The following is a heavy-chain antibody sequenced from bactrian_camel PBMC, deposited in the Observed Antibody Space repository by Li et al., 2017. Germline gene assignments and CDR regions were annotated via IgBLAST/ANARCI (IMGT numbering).Heavy chain of an antibody. CDR1: GFQFSTYD. CDR3: ATDSDSYGGGWEARGADFGY. D-gene: IGHD6*01. V-gene: IGHV3S40*01. J-gene: IGHJ6*01. CDR2: MNSGGVST. Sequence: VQLVESGGGLVQPGGSLRLSCAASGFQFSTYDMSWVRQTPGKGLEWVSGMNSGGVSTYYADSVKGRFTISRDNAKNTLYLQMNSLKTEDSAVYYCATDSDSYGGGWEARGADFGYWGQGTQVTVS.